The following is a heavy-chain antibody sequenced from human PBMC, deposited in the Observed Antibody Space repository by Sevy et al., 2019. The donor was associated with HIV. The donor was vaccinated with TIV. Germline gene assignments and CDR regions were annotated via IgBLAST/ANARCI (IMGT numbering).Heavy chain of an antibody. D-gene: IGHD3-16*01. J-gene: IGHJ4*02. V-gene: IGHV1-69*13. CDR3: PSRGGHSDFDY. CDR1: GGTFSSYA. Sequence: ASVKVSCKASGGTFSSYAISWVRQAPGQGLEWMGGIIPIFGTANYAQKFQGRVTITADESTSTAYMELSSLRSEDTAMYYCPSRGGHSDFDYWGQGTLVTVSS. CDR2: IIPIFGTA.